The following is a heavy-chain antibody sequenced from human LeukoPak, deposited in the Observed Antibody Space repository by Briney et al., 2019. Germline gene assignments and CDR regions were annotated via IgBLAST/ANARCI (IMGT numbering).Heavy chain of an antibody. V-gene: IGHV4-34*01. CDR2: INHSGST. D-gene: IGHD4-17*01. J-gene: IGHJ4*02. Sequence: SETLSLTCAVYGGSFSGYYWSWIRQPPGKGLEWIGEINHSGSTNYNPSLKSRVTISVDTSKNQFSLKVSSVTAADTAVYYCARSDYGDYEGQYYFDNWGQGTLVTVSS. CDR1: GGSFSGYY. CDR3: ARSDYGDYEGQYYFDN.